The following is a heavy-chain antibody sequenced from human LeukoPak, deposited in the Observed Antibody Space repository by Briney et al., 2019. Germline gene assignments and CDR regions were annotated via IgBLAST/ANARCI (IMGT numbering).Heavy chain of an antibody. V-gene: IGHV3-30*18. CDR1: GFTFSNYG. J-gene: IGHJ4*02. D-gene: IGHD3-9*01. CDR3: AKDQGYDILTGPGGPDY. CDR2: ISYDGSNK. Sequence: GGSLRLSCAPSGFTFSNYGMHWVRQAPGKGLEWVAVISYDGSNKYYADSVKGRFTISRDNSKNTLYLQMNSLRAEDTAVYYCAKDQGYDILTGPGGPDYWGQGTLVTVSS.